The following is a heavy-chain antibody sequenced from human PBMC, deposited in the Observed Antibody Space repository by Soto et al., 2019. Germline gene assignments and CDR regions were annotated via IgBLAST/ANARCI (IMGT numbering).Heavy chain of an antibody. J-gene: IGHJ4*02. V-gene: IGHV3-30-3*01. CDR3: ASGGFDY. D-gene: IGHD3-3*01. Sequence: SGGSLRLSCAASGFTLSSYAMHWVRQAPGKGLEWVAVISYDGSNKYYADSVKGRFTISRDNSKNTLYLQMNSLRAEDTAVYYCASGGFDYWGQGTLVTVSS. CDR2: ISYDGSNK. CDR1: GFTLSSYA.